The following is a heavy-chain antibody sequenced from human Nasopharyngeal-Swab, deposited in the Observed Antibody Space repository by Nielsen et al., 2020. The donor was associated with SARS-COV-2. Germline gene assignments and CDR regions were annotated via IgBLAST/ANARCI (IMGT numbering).Heavy chain of an antibody. CDR2: ISGSDGST. CDR1: GFTFSSYA. Sequence: GESLKISCAASGFTFSSYAMSWVRQAPGKGLEWVSAISGSDGSTYYADSVKGRFTISRDNSKNTLYLQMNSLRAEDTAVYYCAKGVVPYGSGSRSDYWGQGTLVTVSS. V-gene: IGHV3-23*01. D-gene: IGHD3-10*01. J-gene: IGHJ4*02. CDR3: AKGVVPYGSGSRSDY.